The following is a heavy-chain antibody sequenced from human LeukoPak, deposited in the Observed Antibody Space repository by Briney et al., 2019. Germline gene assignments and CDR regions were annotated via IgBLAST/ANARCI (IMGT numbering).Heavy chain of an antibody. CDR2: ISYDGTNK. J-gene: IGHJ4*02. V-gene: IGHV3-30*18. Sequence: GGSLRHSCAASGFTFSSYAMHWVRQAPGKGLEWVALISYDGTNKYYADSVKGRFTISRDNSKNTLFLQMNSLRAEDTAVYYCAKVGDNWDFDYWGQGTLVTVSS. CDR3: AKVGDNWDFDY. CDR1: GFTFSSYA. D-gene: IGHD1-1*01.